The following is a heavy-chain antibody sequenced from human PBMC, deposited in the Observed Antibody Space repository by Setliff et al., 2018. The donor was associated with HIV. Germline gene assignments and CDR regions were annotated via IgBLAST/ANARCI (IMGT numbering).Heavy chain of an antibody. Sequence: SETLSLTCAVSGGSISSSNWWSWVRQPPGKGLEWIGEIYHSGSANYNPSLKSRVIISIDKSKNKFSLKVSSVTAADTSVYYCAREDSSYHYFDSWGQGMLVTAPQ. CDR2: IYHSGSA. V-gene: IGHV4-4*02. J-gene: IGHJ4*02. CDR1: GGSISSSNW. D-gene: IGHD3-22*01. CDR3: AREDSSYHYFDS.